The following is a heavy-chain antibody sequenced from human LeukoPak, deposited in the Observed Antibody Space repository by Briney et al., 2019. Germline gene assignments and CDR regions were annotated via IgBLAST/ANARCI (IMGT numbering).Heavy chain of an antibody. CDR3: ARDPHDYTQEDYYYYMDV. CDR2: INPSGGST. D-gene: IGHD4-11*01. J-gene: IGHJ6*03. V-gene: IGHV1-46*01. CDR1: GYTFTSYY. Sequence: ASVKVSCKASGYTFTSYYMHWVRQAPGQGLEWMGIINPSGGSTSYAQKFQGRVTMTRDMSTSTVYMELSSLRSEDTAVYYCARDPHDYTQEDYYYYMDVWGKGTTVTVSS.